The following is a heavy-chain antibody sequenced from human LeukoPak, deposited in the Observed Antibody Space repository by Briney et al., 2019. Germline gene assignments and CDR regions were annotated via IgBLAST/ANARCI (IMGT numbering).Heavy chain of an antibody. J-gene: IGHJ6*02. V-gene: IGHV1-18*01. CDR1: GYTFTSYG. CDR2: ISAYNGNT. CDR3: ARDLSGSHYYYGMDV. D-gene: IGHD5-12*01. Sequence: GSVKVSCKASGYTFTSYGISWVRQAPGQGLEWMGWISAYNGNTNYAQKLQGRVTMTTDTSTSTAYMELRSLRSDDTAVYYCARDLSGSHYYYGMDVWGQGTTVAVSS.